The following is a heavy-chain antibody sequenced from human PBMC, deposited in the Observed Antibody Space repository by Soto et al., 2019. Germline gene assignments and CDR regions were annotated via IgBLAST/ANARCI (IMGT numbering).Heavy chain of an antibody. CDR2: ITWNSANV. Sequence: QLVESGGGLVQPGRSLRLSCTASGFTFDDYPMHWVRQRPGQRLEWVSGITWNSANVGYSYSVRGRFTISRDNAKNSLCLQMDNLRPEDTAFYFCAKGGYCTDGSCYTAFAPRCQGTLVTVSS. V-gene: IGHV3-9*01. D-gene: IGHD2-15*01. CDR3: AKGGYCTDGSCYTAFAP. CDR1: GFTFDDYP. J-gene: IGHJ5*02.